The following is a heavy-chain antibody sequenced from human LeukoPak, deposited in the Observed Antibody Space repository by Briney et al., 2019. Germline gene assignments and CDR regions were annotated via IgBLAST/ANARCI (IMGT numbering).Heavy chain of an antibody. Sequence: GGSLRLSCVTSGFNFPIFWMTWVRQAPGKGLEWVANINEDGSERNYVDSVQGRFTISRDNTRKSLYLQLNNLRHEDTAMYYCARVTAGVADHWGQGTLVTVSS. CDR2: INEDGSER. J-gene: IGHJ4*02. D-gene: IGHD6-13*01. CDR3: ARVTAGVADH. CDR1: GFNFPIFW. V-gene: IGHV3-7*05.